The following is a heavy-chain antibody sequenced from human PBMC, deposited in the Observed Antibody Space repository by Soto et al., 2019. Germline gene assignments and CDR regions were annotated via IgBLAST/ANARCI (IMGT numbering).Heavy chain of an antibody. J-gene: IGHJ3*02. V-gene: IGHV4-34*01. CDR3: ARHYGRAFDI. D-gene: IGHD4-17*01. CDR1: GGSVSGYF. Sequence: QVQLQEWGAGLLKPSETLSLTCSVYGGSVSGYFWSWIRQPPGRGLEWLGQIYYSGCTSYKPSLKSRLSISVDTSKSQLSLKMTSVTAADTAVYYCARHYGRAFDIWGQGTMVTVSS. CDR2: IYYSGCT.